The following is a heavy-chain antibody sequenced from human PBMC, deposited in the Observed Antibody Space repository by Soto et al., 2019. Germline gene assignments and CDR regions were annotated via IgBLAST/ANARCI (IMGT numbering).Heavy chain of an antibody. CDR3: AKGPDFWSGYYPTTFDY. J-gene: IGHJ4*02. Sequence: PGGSLRLSCAASGFTFSSYAMSWVRQAPGKGLEWVSAISGSGGSTYYADSVKGRFTTSRDNSKNTLYLQMNSLRAEDTAVYYCAKGPDFWSGYYPTTFDYWGQGTLVTVSS. D-gene: IGHD3-3*01. V-gene: IGHV3-23*01. CDR1: GFTFSSYA. CDR2: ISGSGGST.